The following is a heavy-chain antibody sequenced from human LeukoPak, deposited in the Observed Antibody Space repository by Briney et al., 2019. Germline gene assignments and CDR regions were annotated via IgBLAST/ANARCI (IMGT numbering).Heavy chain of an antibody. J-gene: IGHJ6*04. D-gene: IGHD2-2*02. CDR3: ARSIVVVPAAILALYYYYGMDV. CDR2: IISIFGTA. Sequence: GSSVKVSCKASGGTFSSYAISWVRQAPGQGLEWMGGIISIFGTANYAQKFQGRVTVTADESTSTDYMELSSLRSEDTAVYYCARSIVVVPAAILALYYYYGMDVWGKGTTVTVSS. V-gene: IGHV1-69*13. CDR1: GGTFSSYA.